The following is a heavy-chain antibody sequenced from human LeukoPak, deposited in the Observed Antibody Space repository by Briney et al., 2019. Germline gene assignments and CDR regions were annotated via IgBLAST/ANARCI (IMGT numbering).Heavy chain of an antibody. D-gene: IGHD5-24*01. CDR1: GYTFTVYS. V-gene: IGHV1-2*02. CDR3: AVSIQAPPIPAFDY. Sequence: ASVKVSCKASGYTFTVYSIHLMRQAPGQGLGFVGRIDPNSGVTNYAQNFQGRVTMTTDTSISTAYMELSRLTSDDTAVYYCAVSIQAPPIPAFDYWGQGTPVTVSS. CDR2: IDPNSGVT. J-gene: IGHJ4*02.